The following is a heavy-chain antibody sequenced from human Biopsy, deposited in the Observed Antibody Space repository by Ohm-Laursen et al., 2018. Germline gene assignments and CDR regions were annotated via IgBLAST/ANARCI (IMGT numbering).Heavy chain of an antibody. CDR3: ARDSEYGDYRNYYYGMDV. V-gene: IGHV1-3*02. Sequence: ASVKVSCKASGYTFTSYAMHWVRQAPGQRLEWMGWGNAGNGNTKYSQEFQGRVTITRDTSASTAYMELSSLRSEDTAVYYCARDSEYGDYRNYYYGMDVWGQGTTVTVSS. D-gene: IGHD4-17*01. CDR2: GNAGNGNT. J-gene: IGHJ6*02. CDR1: GYTFTSYA.